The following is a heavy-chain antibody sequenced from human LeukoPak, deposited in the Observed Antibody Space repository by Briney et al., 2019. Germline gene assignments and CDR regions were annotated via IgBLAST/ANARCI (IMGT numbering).Heavy chain of an antibody. D-gene: IGHD4-23*01. CDR3: ARDYLGGNPDAFDI. Sequence: TFSSYAMSWVRQPPGKDLEWIGSIYYSGSTYYNPSLNSRVTISVDTSKNQFSLKLSSVTAADTAVYYCARDYLGGNPDAFDIWGQGTMVTVSS. J-gene: IGHJ3*02. CDR2: IYYSGST. CDR1: TFSSYA. V-gene: IGHV4-39*07.